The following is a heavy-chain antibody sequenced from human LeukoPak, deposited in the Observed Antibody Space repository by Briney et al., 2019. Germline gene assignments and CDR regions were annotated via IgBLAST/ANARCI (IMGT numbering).Heavy chain of an antibody. CDR2: INTSGGT. V-gene: IGHV4-4*07. CDR3: ARDPFRSSFDS. Sequence: PSETLSLTCTVSAGSISSYYWNWIRQPAGKGLEWIGRINTSGGTSYNPSPKSRVTMSVDTSKNQFSLKLNSVTAADTAAYYCARDPFRSSFDSWGQGTLVTVSS. CDR1: AGSISSYY. J-gene: IGHJ4*02. D-gene: IGHD1-26*01.